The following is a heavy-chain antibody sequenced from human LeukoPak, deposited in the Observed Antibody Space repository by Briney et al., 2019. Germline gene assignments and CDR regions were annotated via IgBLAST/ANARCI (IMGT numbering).Heavy chain of an antibody. J-gene: IGHJ4*02. CDR3: AKSSNGYSAYFDY. CDR1: GFTFSDYY. CDR2: ISSSGTAI. Sequence: GGSLRLSCAASGFTFSDYYMSWIRQAPGKGLEWVSYISSSGTAIYYADSVKGRFTISRDNAKNSLYLQMNSLRAEDTAVYYRAKSSNGYSAYFDYWGQGTLVTVSS. D-gene: IGHD6-13*01. V-gene: IGHV3-11*01.